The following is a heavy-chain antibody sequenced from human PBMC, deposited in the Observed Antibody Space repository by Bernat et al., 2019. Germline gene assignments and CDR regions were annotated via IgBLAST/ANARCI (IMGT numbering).Heavy chain of an antibody. V-gene: IGHV1-18*01. CDR1: GYTFTSYG. CDR3: ARASGSGSYSLFYYYGMDV. CDR2: ISAYNGNT. J-gene: IGHJ6*02. D-gene: IGHD3-10*01. Sequence: QVKLVQSGAGLEKPGASVKVSCKASGYTFTSYGISWVRQAPGQGLEWMGWISAYNGNTNYAQKLQGRVTMTTDTSTSTAYMELRSLRSDDTAVYYCARASGSGSYSLFYYYGMDVWGQGTTVTVFS.